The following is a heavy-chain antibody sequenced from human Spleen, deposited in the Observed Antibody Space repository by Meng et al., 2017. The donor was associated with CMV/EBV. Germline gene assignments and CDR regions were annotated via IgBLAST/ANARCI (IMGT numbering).Heavy chain of an antibody. J-gene: IGHJ4*02. Sequence: QVQLQQWGAGLLKPSESLSLTCAVYGGSFSGYYWSWIRQPPGKGLEWIGEINHSGSTNYNPSLKSRVTISVDTSKNQFSLKLSSVTAADTAVYYCARGHRGSSSSAFFDYWGQGTLVTVSS. CDR2: INHSGST. D-gene: IGHD6-6*01. CDR3: ARGHRGSSSSAFFDY. CDR1: GGSFSGYY. V-gene: IGHV4-34*01.